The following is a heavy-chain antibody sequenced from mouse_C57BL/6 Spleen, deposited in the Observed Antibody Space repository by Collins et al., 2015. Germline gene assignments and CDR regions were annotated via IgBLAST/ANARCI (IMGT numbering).Heavy chain of an antibody. V-gene: IGHV1-64*01. CDR1: GYTFTSYW. D-gene: IGHD3-2*02. CDR2: IHPNSGST. CDR3: ARRSTAQATFYAMDY. J-gene: IGHJ4*01. Sequence: QVQLQQPGTELVKPGASVKLSCKASGYTFTSYWMHWVKQRPGQGLEWIGMIHPNSGSTNYNEKFKSKATLTVDKSSSTAYMQLSSLTSEDSAVYYCARRSTAQATFYAMDYWGQGTSVTVSS.